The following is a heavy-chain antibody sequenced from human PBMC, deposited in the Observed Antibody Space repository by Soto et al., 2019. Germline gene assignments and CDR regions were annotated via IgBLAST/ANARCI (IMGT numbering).Heavy chain of an antibody. V-gene: IGHV1-3*01. Sequence: QVQLVQSGAEVKKPGASVKVSCKASGYTFTSYAMHWVRQAPGQRLEWMGWINAGNGNTKYSQKFQGRVTITRDTAAITAYMELSSLRSEDTAVYYCAREEDIVVVVYGMDVWGQGTTVTVSS. CDR1: GYTFTSYA. CDR2: INAGNGNT. CDR3: AREEDIVVVVYGMDV. D-gene: IGHD2-2*01. J-gene: IGHJ6*02.